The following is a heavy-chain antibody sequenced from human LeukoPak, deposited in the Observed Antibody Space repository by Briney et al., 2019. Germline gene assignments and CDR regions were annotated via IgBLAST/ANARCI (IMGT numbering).Heavy chain of an antibody. CDR1: GFPFSHHW. Sequence: GSLSLSCAASGFPFSHHWLTWVRQGPGKGPEWVANIYLDGSETNYLDSVKGRFTISRDNAKNSLYMQMTSLRAEDTAVYYCASGHYGMDVCGQGTTVTVSS. J-gene: IGHJ6*02. CDR2: IYLDGSET. CDR3: ASGHYGMDV. V-gene: IGHV3-7*01.